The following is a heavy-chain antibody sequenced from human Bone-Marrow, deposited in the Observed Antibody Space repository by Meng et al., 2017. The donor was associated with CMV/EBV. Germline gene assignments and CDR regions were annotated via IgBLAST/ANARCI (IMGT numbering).Heavy chain of an antibody. CDR2: INPNSGGT. Sequence: ASVKVSCKASGYTFTGYYMHWVRQAPGQGLEWMGWINPNSGGTNYAQKFQGRVTMTRDTSISTAYMELSRLRSDDTAVYYCARDPSLRRFLEWLLDYWGQGTLVTFSS. CDR1: GYTFTGYY. D-gene: IGHD3-3*01. J-gene: IGHJ4*02. V-gene: IGHV1-2*02. CDR3: ARDPSLRRFLEWLLDY.